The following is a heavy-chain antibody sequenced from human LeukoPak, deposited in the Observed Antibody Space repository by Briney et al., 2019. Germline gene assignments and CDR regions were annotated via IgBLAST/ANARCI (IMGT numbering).Heavy chain of an antibody. J-gene: IGHJ3*02. CDR3: ARGVNRAYDI. Sequence: GESLRPSCAASGFSFRNSWMAWVRQAPGKGLEWVALTNEDESAKYYVDSVKGRFTISRDNAKNSLFLQMNSLRDEDTAMYYCARGVNRAYDIWGHGTMVTVSS. CDR2: TNEDESAK. D-gene: IGHD2-8*01. V-gene: IGHV3-7*01. CDR1: GFSFRNSW.